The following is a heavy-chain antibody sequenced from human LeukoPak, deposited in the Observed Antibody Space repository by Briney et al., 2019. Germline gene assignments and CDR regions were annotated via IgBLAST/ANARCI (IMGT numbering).Heavy chain of an antibody. Sequence: ASVKVSFKASGYTFTGYYIHWVRQAPGQGLEWLGWINPNSGGTNYAQKFQGRVTMTRDTSISTAYMELSRLRSDDTAVYYCAREYYDSSAYNQEAIDYWGQGTLVTVSS. J-gene: IGHJ4*02. D-gene: IGHD3-22*01. V-gene: IGHV1-2*02. CDR1: GYTFTGYY. CDR3: AREYYDSSAYNQEAIDY. CDR2: INPNSGGT.